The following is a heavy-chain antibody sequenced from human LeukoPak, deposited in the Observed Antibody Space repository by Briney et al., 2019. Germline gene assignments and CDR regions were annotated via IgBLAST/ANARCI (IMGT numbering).Heavy chain of an antibody. D-gene: IGHD2-15*01. V-gene: IGHV3-21*01. CDR2: ISSSSSYI. CDR1: GFTFSSYS. CDR3: ARVGYCSGGSCPSAVDY. J-gene: IGHJ4*02. Sequence: GGSLRLSCAASGFTFSSYSMNWVRRAPGKGLEWVSSISSSSSYIYYADSVKGRFTISRDNAKNSLYLQMNSLRAEDTAVYYCARVGYCSGGSCPSAVDYWGQGTLVTVSS.